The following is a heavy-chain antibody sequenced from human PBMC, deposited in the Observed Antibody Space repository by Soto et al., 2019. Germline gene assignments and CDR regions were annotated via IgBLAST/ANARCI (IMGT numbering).Heavy chain of an antibody. J-gene: IGHJ4*02. Sequence: QVQLVQSGAEGKKPGSSVKVSCKASGGTFSSYTISWVRQAPGQGLEWMGRFIPILGIANYAQKFQGRVTITADKSTSTAYMERSILRSEDTAVYYCARDRRQLWPRFDYWGQGTLVTVS. CDR3: ARDRRQLWPRFDY. D-gene: IGHD5-18*01. V-gene: IGHV1-69*08. CDR1: GGTFSSYT. CDR2: FIPILGIA.